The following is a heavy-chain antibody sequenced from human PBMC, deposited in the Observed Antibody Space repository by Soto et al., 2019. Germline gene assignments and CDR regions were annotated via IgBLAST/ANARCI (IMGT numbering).Heavy chain of an antibody. CDR2: ISYDGSNK. Sequence: GGSLRLSCAASGFTFSSYAMHWVRQAPGKGLEWVSFISYDGSNKYYADSVKGRFTISRDNSKNTLYLQMNSLRDEDTAVYYCARAMDAAMASKDNWFDPWGQGTLVTVSS. J-gene: IGHJ5*02. V-gene: IGHV3-30-3*01. D-gene: IGHD5-18*01. CDR1: GFTFSSYA. CDR3: ARAMDAAMASKDNWFDP.